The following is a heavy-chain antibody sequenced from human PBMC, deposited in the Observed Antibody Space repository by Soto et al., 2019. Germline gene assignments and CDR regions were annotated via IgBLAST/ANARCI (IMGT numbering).Heavy chain of an antibody. V-gene: IGHV1-8*01. J-gene: IGHJ6*03. CDR3: ARDSMVRGVYYYYYMDV. CDR1: GYTFTSYD. D-gene: IGHD3-10*01. CDR2: MNPNSGNT. Sequence: ASVKVSCKASGYTFTSYDINWVRQATGQGLEWMGWMNPNSGNTGYAQKFQGRVTMTRKTSISTAYMELSSLRSEDTAVYYCARDSMVRGVYYYYYMDVWGKGTTVTVSS.